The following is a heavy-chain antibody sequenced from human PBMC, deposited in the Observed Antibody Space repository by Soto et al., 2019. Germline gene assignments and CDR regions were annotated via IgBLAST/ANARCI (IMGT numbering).Heavy chain of an antibody. V-gene: IGHV4-59*01. CDR2: IYYSGST. CDR3: ARVGGVAARTFDY. Sequence: SETLSLTCTVSGGSINDFYWSWIRQPPGKGLEWIGYIYYSGSTDYNPSLKGRVTISVDTSKNQFSLKLRSVTAADTAVYYCARVGGVAARTFDYWGQGTLVTVYS. J-gene: IGHJ4*02. D-gene: IGHD6-6*01. CDR1: GGSINDFY.